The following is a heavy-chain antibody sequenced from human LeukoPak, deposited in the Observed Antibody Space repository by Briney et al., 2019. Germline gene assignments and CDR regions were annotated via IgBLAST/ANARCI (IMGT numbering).Heavy chain of an antibody. D-gene: IGHD2-21*01. CDR1: GYTFTSYD. Sequence: GASVKVSCKASGYTFTSYDINLVRQASGQGLEWMGWMIPNSGNTGYAQKFQGRVTITRNTSISTAYMELSSLRSEDTAVYYCARAGYCGGDSYWFDYWGEGTLVTVSS. CDR3: ARAGYCGGDSYWFDY. CDR2: MIPNSGNT. J-gene: IGHJ4*02. V-gene: IGHV1-8*03.